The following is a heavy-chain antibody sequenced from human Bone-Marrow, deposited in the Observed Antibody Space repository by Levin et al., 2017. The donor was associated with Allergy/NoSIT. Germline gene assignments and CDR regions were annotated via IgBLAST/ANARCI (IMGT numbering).Heavy chain of an antibody. Sequence: GGSLRLSCEVSGFNCDEYHMSWVRQAPGKGLEWVATLRRDGSQKFYLKSVAGRFTISRDNGKNSLFLQMKRLRADDTAMYYCVRDYDGFCIGPMCHSPTSFPAPDSWGQGTLVTVTS. CDR1: GFNCDEYH. CDR2: LRRDGSQK. D-gene: IGHD3-16*01. CDR3: VRDYDGFCIGPMCHSPTSFPAPDS. V-gene: IGHV3-7*03. J-gene: IGHJ4*02.